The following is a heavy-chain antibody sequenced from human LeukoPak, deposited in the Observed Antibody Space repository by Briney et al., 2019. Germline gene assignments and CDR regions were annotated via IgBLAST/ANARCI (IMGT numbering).Heavy chain of an antibody. CDR1: GFTFTSYA. CDR3: AKEPHYYGSGSYLDH. CDR2: ISGGGGTT. J-gene: IGHJ4*02. V-gene: IGHV3-23*01. Sequence: PGGSLRLSCAASGFTFTSYAMSWVRQAPGKGLEWVSAISGGGGTTYFADSVKGRFTISRDNSSNTLYLQMNSLRVEDTAVYYCAKEPHYYGSGSYLDHWGQGTLVTVSS. D-gene: IGHD3-10*01.